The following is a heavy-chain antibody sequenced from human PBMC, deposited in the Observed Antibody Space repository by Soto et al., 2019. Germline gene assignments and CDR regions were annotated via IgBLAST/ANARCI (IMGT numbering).Heavy chain of an antibody. CDR1: GYTFTSYG. D-gene: IGHD4-17*01. CDR2: ISAYNGNT. CDR3: AKVRTVTTFDKYYFDY. V-gene: IGHV1-18*01. Sequence: GASVKVSCKASGYTFTSYGISWVRQAPGQGLEWMGWISAYNGNTNYAQKLQGRVTMTTDTSTSTAYMELRSLRSDDTAVYYCAKVRTVTTFDKYYFDYWGQGTLVTVSS. J-gene: IGHJ4*02.